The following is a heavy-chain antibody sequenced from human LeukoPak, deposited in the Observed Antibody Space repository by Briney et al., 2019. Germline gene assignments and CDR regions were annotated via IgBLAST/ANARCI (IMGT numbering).Heavy chain of an antibody. J-gene: IGHJ4*02. Sequence: GGSLRLSCAASGFTLSSFWMHWVRQPPGKGLVWVSRINSDATNTNYADSVKGRFTISRDNTKNTVYLQMNSLGAEDTAVYYCARGGWGSSVHFDTWGQGTLVTVSS. D-gene: IGHD3-10*01. V-gene: IGHV3-74*01. CDR1: GFTLSSFW. CDR3: ARGGWGSSVHFDT. CDR2: INSDATNT.